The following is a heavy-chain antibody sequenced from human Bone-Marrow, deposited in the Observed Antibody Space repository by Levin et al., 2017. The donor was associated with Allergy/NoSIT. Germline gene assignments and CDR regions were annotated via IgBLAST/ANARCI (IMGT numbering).Heavy chain of an antibody. CDR1: GFTVSSNY. CDR2: IYSGGST. D-gene: IGHD3-10*01. Sequence: GESLKISCAASGFTVSSNYMSWVRQAPGKGPEWVSVIYSGGSTYYADSAKGRFTISRDNSKNTLYLQMNSLRAEDKAVYYCARGWFGEWLSHWGQGTLVTVSS. CDR3: ARGWFGEWLSH. J-gene: IGHJ4*02. V-gene: IGHV3-53*01.